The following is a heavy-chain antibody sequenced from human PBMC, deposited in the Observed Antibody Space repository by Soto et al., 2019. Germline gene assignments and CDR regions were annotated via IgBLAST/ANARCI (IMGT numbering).Heavy chain of an antibody. Sequence: GESLKISCRTSGYRFTSYWIAWVLQMPGKGLDWMCIIFPSDSDTRYSPSFQCQVTISADRSTSTVFLQWASLKASDTAVYFCARKDKSGYFNWFDPWGQGTLVTVSS. J-gene: IGHJ5*02. D-gene: IGHD3-22*01. V-gene: IGHV5-51*01. CDR3: ARKDKSGYFNWFDP. CDR1: GYRFTSYW. CDR2: IFPSDSDT.